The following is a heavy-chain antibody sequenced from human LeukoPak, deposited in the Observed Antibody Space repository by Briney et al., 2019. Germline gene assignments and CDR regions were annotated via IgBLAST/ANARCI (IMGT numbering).Heavy chain of an antibody. CDR2: IIPILGIA. J-gene: IGHJ4*02. V-gene: IGHV1-69*04. D-gene: IGHD3-10*01. Sequence: ASVKVSCKASGGTFSSYAISWVRQAPGQGLEWMGRIIPILGIANYAQKFQGRVTITADKSTSTAYMELSSLRSEDTAVCYCARGVRGVPIDYWGQGTLVTVSS. CDR3: ARGVRGVPIDY. CDR1: GGTFSSYA.